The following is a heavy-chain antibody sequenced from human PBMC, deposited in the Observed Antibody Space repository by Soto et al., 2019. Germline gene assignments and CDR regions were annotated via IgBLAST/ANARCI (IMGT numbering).Heavy chain of an antibody. CDR2: ICGSGGST. CDR3: TKALYCSSTSCYSGGDTFHI. D-gene: IGHD2-2*01. V-gene: IGHV3-23*01. J-gene: IGHJ3*02. CDR1: GFTLSSYA. Sequence: GGALRRACAASGFTLSSYAMSWVRQAPGKGLEWVSAICGSGGSTYYADSVRGRFTSSRDNSKNTLSLQMNSLSAEDTAVYFCTKALYCSSTSCYSGGDTFHISGQRTMVPVSS.